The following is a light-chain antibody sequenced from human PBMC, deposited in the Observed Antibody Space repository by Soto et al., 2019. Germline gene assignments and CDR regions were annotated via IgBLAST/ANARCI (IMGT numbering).Light chain of an antibody. CDR1: QSISTY. V-gene: IGKV1-39*01. Sequence: DIQMTQSPSSLSASVGDRVTITCRAGQSISTYLNWYQPKSGKPPKLLISAASSLQSGVPSRLSGSGSGADFTLPIRSLQPEDYATYYCQLSHKTLTFGQGTRLEIK. J-gene: IGKJ5*01. CDR2: AAS. CDR3: QLSHKTLT.